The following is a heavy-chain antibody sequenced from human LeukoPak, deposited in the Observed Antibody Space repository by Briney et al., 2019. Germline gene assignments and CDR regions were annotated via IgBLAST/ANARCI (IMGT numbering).Heavy chain of an antibody. Sequence: PSETLSLTCAVSGGSISSGGYSWSWIRQPPGKGLEWIGYIYHSGSTYYNPPLKSRVTISVDRSKNQFSLKLSSVTAADTAVYYCARDSWHYGMDVWGQGTTVTVSS. V-gene: IGHV4-30-2*01. CDR3: ARDSWHYGMDV. CDR1: GGSISSGGYS. CDR2: IYHSGST. J-gene: IGHJ6*02.